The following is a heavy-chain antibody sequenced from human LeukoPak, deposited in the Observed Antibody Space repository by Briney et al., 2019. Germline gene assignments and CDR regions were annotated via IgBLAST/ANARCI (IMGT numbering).Heavy chain of an antibody. Sequence: PGGSLRLSCAASGFTFSSYAMHWVRQAPGKGLEWVAVISYDGSNKYYADSVKGRFTISRDNSKNTLYLQMNSLRAEDTAVYYCARGGRWLANNWFDPWGQGTLVTVSS. CDR1: GFTFSSYA. V-gene: IGHV3-30-3*01. J-gene: IGHJ5*02. D-gene: IGHD6-19*01. CDR3: ARGGRWLANNWFDP. CDR2: ISYDGSNK.